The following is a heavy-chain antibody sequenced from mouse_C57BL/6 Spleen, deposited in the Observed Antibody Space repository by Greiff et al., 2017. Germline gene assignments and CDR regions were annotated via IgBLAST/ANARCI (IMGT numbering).Heavy chain of an antibody. CDR3: ARGVTTPYWYFDV. CDR2: IYPRDGST. CDR1: GYTFTSYD. J-gene: IGHJ1*03. D-gene: IGHD2-5*01. Sequence: QVQLKQSGPELVKPGASVKLSCKASGYTFTSYDINWVKQRPGQGLEWIGWIYPRDGSTKYNEKFKGKATLTVDTSSSTAYMELHSLTSEDSAVYFCARGVTTPYWYFDVWGTGTTVTVSS. V-gene: IGHV1-85*01.